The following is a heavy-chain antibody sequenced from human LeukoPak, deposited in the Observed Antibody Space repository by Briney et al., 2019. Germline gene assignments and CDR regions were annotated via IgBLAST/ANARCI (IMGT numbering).Heavy chain of an antibody. V-gene: IGHV3-23*01. D-gene: IGHD6-19*01. CDR3: AKDRRTGYRGAWY. CDR2: ISGSGGST. Sequence: GXLILSCAASGFTFSSYAMSWVRQAPGKGLEWVSNISGSGGSTHYADSAKGRFTISRDNSKNPLYLQMNSLRAGDTAVYYCAKDRRTGYRGAWYWGQGTLVSVSS. CDR1: GFTFSSYA. J-gene: IGHJ4*02.